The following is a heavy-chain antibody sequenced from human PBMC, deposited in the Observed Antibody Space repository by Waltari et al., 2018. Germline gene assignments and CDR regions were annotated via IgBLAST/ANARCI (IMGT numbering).Heavy chain of an antibody. J-gene: IGHJ6*03. CDR3: ARRSGSYYYYMDV. CDR2: ISGYNGNT. V-gene: IGHV1-18*01. D-gene: IGHD2-15*01. CDR1: AYTFSTLT. Sequence: QIQLEQSGAEVKKPGASVQVSCKASAYTFSTLTITWVRQAPGQGLEWMGWISGYNGNTNYAQNLQGRVAMTTDTSTRTAYMELRSLTSDDTAVYYCARRSGSYYYYMDVWGTGTTVTVSS.